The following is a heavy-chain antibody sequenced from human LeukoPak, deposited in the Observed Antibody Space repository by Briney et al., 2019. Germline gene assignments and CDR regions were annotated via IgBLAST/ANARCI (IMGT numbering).Heavy chain of an antibody. CDR3: ARDLSGSLYFDY. CDR1: GGSISNYY. V-gene: IGHV4-4*07. Sequence: SETLSLTCTVSGGSISNYYWNWIRQPAGKGLEWIGRLYPSGSTDYNPSLKSRVTMSVDTSKNQFSLKMSSVTAAGTAVYYCARDLSGSLYFDYWGRGTLVTAS. D-gene: IGHD3-10*01. CDR2: LYPSGST. J-gene: IGHJ4*02.